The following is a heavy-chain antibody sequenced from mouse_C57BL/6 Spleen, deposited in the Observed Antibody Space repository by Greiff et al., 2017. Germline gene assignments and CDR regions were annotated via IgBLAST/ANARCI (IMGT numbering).Heavy chain of an antibody. CDR2: ISNGGGST. V-gene: IGHV5-12*01. Sequence: EVKVVESGGGLVQPGGSLKLSCAASGFTFSDYYMYWVRQTPEKRLEWVAYISNGGGSTYYPDTVKGRFTISSDNAKNTLYLQMSRLKSEDTAMYYCARHQTQNYYGSSYSAMDYWGQGTSVTVSS. J-gene: IGHJ4*01. D-gene: IGHD1-1*01. CDR3: ARHQTQNYYGSSYSAMDY. CDR1: GFTFSDYY.